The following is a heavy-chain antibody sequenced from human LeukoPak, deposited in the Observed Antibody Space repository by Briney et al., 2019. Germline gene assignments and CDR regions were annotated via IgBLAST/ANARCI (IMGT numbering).Heavy chain of an antibody. J-gene: IGHJ3*01. CDR3: AKDPNGDYVGAYDF. CDR2: IRYDGSNK. Sequence: GGSLRLSCAASGFTFSSYGMHWVRQAPGKGLEWVAFIRYDGSNKYYADSVTGRFTISRDNSKNTLFLQMNSLRAEDTAVYYCAKDPNGDYVGAYDFWGQGTMVSVSS. CDR1: GFTFSSYG. D-gene: IGHD4-17*01. V-gene: IGHV3-30*02.